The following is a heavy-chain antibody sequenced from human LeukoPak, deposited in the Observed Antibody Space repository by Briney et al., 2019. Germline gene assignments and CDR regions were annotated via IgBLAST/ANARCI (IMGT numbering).Heavy chain of an antibody. CDR1: GYTLTELS. J-gene: IGHJ4*02. Sequence: GASVKVSCKVSGYTLTELSMHWVRQAPGKGLEWMGGFDPEDGETIYAQKFQGRVTMTEDTSTDTAYMELSSLRSEDTAVYYCATGVAAAGPDDYWGQGTLVTVSS. CDR2: FDPEDGET. V-gene: IGHV1-24*01. D-gene: IGHD6-13*01. CDR3: ATGVAAAGPDDY.